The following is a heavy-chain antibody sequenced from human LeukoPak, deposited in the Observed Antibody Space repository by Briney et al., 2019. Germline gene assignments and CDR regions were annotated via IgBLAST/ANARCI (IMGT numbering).Heavy chain of an antibody. Sequence: SVKVSCKASGGTFSSYAISWVRQAPGQGLEWMGRIIPILSIANYAQKFQGRVTITADKSTSTAYMELSSLRSEDTAVYYCATLSSSSWYGGDYYYYGMDVWGQGTTVTVSS. V-gene: IGHV1-69*04. CDR3: ATLSSSSWYGGDYYYYGMDV. J-gene: IGHJ6*02. CDR1: GGTFSSYA. D-gene: IGHD6-13*01. CDR2: IIPILSIA.